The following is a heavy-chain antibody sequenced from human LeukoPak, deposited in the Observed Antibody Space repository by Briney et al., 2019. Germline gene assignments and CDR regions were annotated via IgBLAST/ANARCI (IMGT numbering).Heavy chain of an antibody. D-gene: IGHD6-13*01. Sequence: GRSLRLSCAASGFTFSSYGIHWVRQAPGKGLEWVAVISYDGSNKYYADSVKGRFTISRDNSKNTLYLQMDSLRAEDTAVYYCAKEDDSSSWSDYWGQGTLVTVSS. V-gene: IGHV3-30*18. CDR2: ISYDGSNK. CDR3: AKEDDSSSWSDY. J-gene: IGHJ4*02. CDR1: GFTFSSYG.